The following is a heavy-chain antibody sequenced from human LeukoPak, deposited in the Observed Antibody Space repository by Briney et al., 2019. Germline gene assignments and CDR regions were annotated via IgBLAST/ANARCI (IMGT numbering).Heavy chain of an antibody. V-gene: IGHV4-59*01. D-gene: IGHD6-13*01. Sequence: SETLSLTCTVSGGSISSYYWSWIRQPPGKGLEWIGYIYYSGSTNYNPSLKSRVTISVDTSKNQFSLKLSSVTAADTAVYYCAREGVAAAGTPWFDPWGQGTLVTASS. CDR3: AREGVAAAGTPWFDP. J-gene: IGHJ5*02. CDR1: GGSISSYY. CDR2: IYYSGST.